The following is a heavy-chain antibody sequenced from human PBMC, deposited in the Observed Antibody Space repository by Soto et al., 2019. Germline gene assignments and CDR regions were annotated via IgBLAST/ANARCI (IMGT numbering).Heavy chain of an antibody. CDR3: VRDSHGDY. CDR1: GFTFRNYW. J-gene: IGHJ4*02. V-gene: IGHV3-74*01. CDR2: IDHDGST. Sequence: EVQLVESGGGLVQPGGSLRLSCAASGFTFRNYWMHWVRQAPGKGLAWGARIDHDGSTDYAGSVRGRFTVSRDNAANMLYLQMNSLRDDDTALYYCVRDSHGDYWGQGTLVTVSS.